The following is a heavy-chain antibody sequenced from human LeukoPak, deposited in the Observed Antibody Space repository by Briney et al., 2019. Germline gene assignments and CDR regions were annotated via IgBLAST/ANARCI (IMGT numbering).Heavy chain of an antibody. J-gene: IGHJ6*02. D-gene: IGHD3-16*02. CDR3: AREEHDYVWGSYRYYYYYGIDV. Sequence: GGSLRLSCAASGFTFSSYGMHWVRQSPGRGLEWVSFLSFDGSNEFYADSLKGRFTISRDNSKDTLYLQMDSLRAEDTALYYCAREEHDYVWGSYRYYYYYGIDVWGQGTTVTVSS. CDR2: LSFDGSNE. V-gene: IGHV3-30*03. CDR1: GFTFSSYG.